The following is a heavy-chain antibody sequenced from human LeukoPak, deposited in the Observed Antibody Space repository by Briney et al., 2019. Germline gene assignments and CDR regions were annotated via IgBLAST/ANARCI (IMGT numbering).Heavy chain of an antibody. CDR1: GFTFSSYA. CDR3: AKELGAAGTLDYFDY. D-gene: IGHD6-13*01. CDR2: ISGSGGST. Sequence: GGSLRLSCAASGFTFSSYAMSRVRQAPGKGLEWVSAISGSGGSTYYADSVKGRFTISRDNSKNTLYLQMNSLRAEDTAVYYCAKELGAAGTLDYFDYWGQGTLVTVSS. J-gene: IGHJ4*02. V-gene: IGHV3-23*01.